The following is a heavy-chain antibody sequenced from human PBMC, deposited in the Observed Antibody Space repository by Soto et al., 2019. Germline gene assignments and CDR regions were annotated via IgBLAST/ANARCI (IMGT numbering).Heavy chain of an antibody. Sequence: GGSLRLSCAASGFTFSSYAMHWVRQAPGKGLEWVAVISYDGSNKYYADSVKGRFTISRDNSKNTLYLQMNSLRAEDTAVYYCARWGGYDSPLDYWGQGTLVTVSS. J-gene: IGHJ4*02. D-gene: IGHD5-12*01. V-gene: IGHV3-30-3*01. CDR2: ISYDGSNK. CDR1: GFTFSSYA. CDR3: ARWGGYDSPLDY.